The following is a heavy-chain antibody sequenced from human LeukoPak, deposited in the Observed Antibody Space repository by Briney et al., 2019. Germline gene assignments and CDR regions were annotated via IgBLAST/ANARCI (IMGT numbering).Heavy chain of an antibody. D-gene: IGHD3-10*01. J-gene: IGHJ4*02. CDR3: ARDHSGFHFDY. CDR2: ISAYNGIP. CDR1: GYTFTSYH. V-gene: IGHV1-18*01. Sequence: GASVKVSCKASGYTFTSYHIAWVRQAPGRGLEWMGWISAYNGIPKYAENLQGRITMTIDTSTSTAYMELRSLRSEDTAVYYCARDHSGFHFDYWGQGTLVTVSS.